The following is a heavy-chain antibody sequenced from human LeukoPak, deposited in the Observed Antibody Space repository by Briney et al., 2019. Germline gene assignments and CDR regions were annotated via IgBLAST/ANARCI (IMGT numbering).Heavy chain of an antibody. CDR3: ARDGYYGSGRPFDY. Sequence: PGRSLRLSCAASGFXFNDSGMHWVRQAPGKGLEWVAVIWYDGSEKYYADSVKGRLTISRDNSKNTLYLQMNSLRADDTAVYYCARDGYYGSGRPFDYWGQGALVSVSS. V-gene: IGHV3-33*01. D-gene: IGHD3-10*01. CDR1: GFXFNDSG. J-gene: IGHJ4*02. CDR2: IWYDGSEK.